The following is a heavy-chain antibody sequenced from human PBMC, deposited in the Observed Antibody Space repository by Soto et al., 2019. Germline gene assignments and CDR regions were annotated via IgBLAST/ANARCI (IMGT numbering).Heavy chain of an antibody. Sequence: EVQLVGSGGGLVQPGGSLKLSCAASGFTFSGSAMHWVRQASGKGLEWVGRIRSKANSYATAYAASVKGRFTISRDDSKNTAYLQMNSLKTEDTAVYYCSYMSVTGGYWGQGTLVTVSS. CDR3: SYMSVTGGY. CDR2: IRSKANSYAT. V-gene: IGHV3-73*01. CDR1: GFTFSGSA. D-gene: IGHD3-10*01. J-gene: IGHJ4*02.